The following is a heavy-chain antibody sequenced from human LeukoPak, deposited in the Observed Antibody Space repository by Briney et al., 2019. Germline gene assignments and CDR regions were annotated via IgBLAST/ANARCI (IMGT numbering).Heavy chain of an antibody. J-gene: IGHJ1*01. CDR3: ARDPYSSGSPPAYFQH. CDR2: ISSSSSYI. V-gene: IGHV3-21*01. CDR1: GFTFSSYS. Sequence: PGGSLRLSCAASGFTFSSYSMNWVRQAPGKGLEWVSSISSSSSYIYYADSVKGRFTISRDNAKNSLYLQMNSLRAEDTAVYYCARDPYSSGSPPAYFQHWGQGTLVTVSS. D-gene: IGHD6-19*01.